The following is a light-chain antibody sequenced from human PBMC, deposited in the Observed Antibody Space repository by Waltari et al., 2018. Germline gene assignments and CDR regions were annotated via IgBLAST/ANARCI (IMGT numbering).Light chain of an antibody. V-gene: IGLV6-57*02. J-gene: IGLJ2*01. CDR3: QSYDHNNVL. Sequence: NFMLTQPHSVSEYLGKTVTISCTGSGANIATTHVQRYQQRPGIAPTPVIYEDNRRPSGVPDRFSGSIDSSSSSASLTISGLKTEDEADYYCQSYDHNNVLFGGGTKLTVL. CDR2: EDN. CDR1: GANIATTH.